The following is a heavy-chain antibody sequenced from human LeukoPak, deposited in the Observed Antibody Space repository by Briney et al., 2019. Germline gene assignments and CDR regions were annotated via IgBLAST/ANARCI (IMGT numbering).Heavy chain of an antibody. V-gene: IGHV3-21*01. J-gene: IGHJ4*02. CDR1: GFTFSSYS. CDR2: ISSSSSYI. D-gene: IGHD5-18*01. CDR3: ARMVKRFDY. Sequence: PGGSLRLSCAASGFTFSSYSMNSARQAPGKGLEWVSSISSSSSYIYYADSMKGHFTISRDNAKNSLYLQMNSLRAGDTAVYYCARMVKRFDYWGQGTLVTVSS.